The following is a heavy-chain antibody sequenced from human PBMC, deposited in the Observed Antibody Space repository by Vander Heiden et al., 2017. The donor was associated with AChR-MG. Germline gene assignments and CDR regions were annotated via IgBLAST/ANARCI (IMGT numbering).Heavy chain of an antibody. J-gene: IGHJ4*02. CDR1: GFTFSTYA. V-gene: IGHV3-23*01. D-gene: IGHD2-2*01. CDR3: AKSDLYDCSRTSCPPAAGD. CDR2: ISGSGGST. Sequence: EVQLLESGGGLVQPGGSLRLSCAASGFTFSTYAMSWVRQAPGKGLEWVSTISGSGGSTYYADSVKGRVTISRDNSKNTLYLQMNSLRAEDKDVYYCAKSDLYDCSRTSCPPAAGDWGQGNLVTVSS.